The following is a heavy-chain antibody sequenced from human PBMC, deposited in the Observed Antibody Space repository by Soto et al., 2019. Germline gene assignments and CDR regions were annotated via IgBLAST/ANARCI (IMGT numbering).Heavy chain of an antibody. CDR2: TTNNGGAS. D-gene: IGHD3-9*01. J-gene: IGHJ4*01. V-gene: IGHV3-64*07. CDR1: GFTFRNYA. Sequence: EVQLMESGGDLVQPGGSPRLSCVASGFTFRNYAMHWVRQAPGKGPEYVSATTNNGGASYYADSVKGRFTISRDNAKNTLYLQMGNLRSEDTAVYYCARAREPADVKYFDWLNGYFDSWGHGTLVTVSS. CDR3: ARAREPADVKYFDWLNGYFDS.